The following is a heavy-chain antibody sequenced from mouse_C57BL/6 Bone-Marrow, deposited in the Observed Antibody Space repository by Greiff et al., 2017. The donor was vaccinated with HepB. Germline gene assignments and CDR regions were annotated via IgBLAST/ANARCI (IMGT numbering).Heavy chain of an antibody. V-gene: IGHV5-12*01. J-gene: IGHJ2*01. Sequence: DVMLVESGGGLVQPGGSLKLSCAASGFTFSDYYMYWVRQTPEKRLEWVAYISNGGGSTYYPDTVKGRFTISRDNAKNTLYLQMSRLKSEDTAMYYCARHGIYYGSSSPFDYWGQGTTLTVSS. D-gene: IGHD1-1*01. CDR1: GFTFSDYY. CDR3: ARHGIYYGSSSPFDY. CDR2: ISNGGGST.